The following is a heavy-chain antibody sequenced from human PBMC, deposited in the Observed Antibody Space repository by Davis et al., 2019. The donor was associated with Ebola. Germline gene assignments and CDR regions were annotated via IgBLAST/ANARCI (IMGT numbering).Heavy chain of an antibody. J-gene: IGHJ3*02. D-gene: IGHD2/OR15-2a*01. V-gene: IGHV4-59*01. CDR2: FYYSGST. Sequence: SETLSLTCTVSGGSISSYYWSWIRQPPGKGLEWIAYFYYSGSTNYNPSLKSRVTISVDTSKNQFSLKLSSVTAADTAVYYCARDISTTVSAFDIWGQGTMVTVSS. CDR3: ARDISTTVSAFDI. CDR1: GGSISSYY.